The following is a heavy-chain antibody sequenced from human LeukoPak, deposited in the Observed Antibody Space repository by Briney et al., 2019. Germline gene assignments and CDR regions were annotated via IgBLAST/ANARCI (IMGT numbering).Heavy chain of an antibody. CDR2: INHSGST. V-gene: IGHV4-39*01. Sequence: SETLSLTCTVSGGSISSSSYYWSWIRQPPGKGLEWIWEINHSGSTNYNPSLKSRVTISVDTSKNQFSLKLSSLTAADTAVDYCARHRRSTGVNGEFDYWGQGTLVNVSS. CDR3: ARHRRSTGVNGEFDY. CDR1: GGSISSSSYY. J-gene: IGHJ4*02. D-gene: IGHD4-23*01.